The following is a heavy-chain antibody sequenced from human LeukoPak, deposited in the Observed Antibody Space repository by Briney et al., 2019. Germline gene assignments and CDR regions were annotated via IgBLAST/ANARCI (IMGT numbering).Heavy chain of an antibody. D-gene: IGHD2-2*01. CDR1: DDSLSGYN. CDR3: ARPQHCSATTCSGPLRY. V-gene: IGHV4-34*01. J-gene: IGHJ4*03. Sequence: SETLSLTCAVYDDSLSGYNSNWIRQPPGKGLEWIGEIHHLGRTNYNPSLKSRVGISIDTSKNKFSLKMASVTAADTAVYFCARPQHCSATTCSGPLRYWGQGNLVLVSS. CDR2: IHHLGRT.